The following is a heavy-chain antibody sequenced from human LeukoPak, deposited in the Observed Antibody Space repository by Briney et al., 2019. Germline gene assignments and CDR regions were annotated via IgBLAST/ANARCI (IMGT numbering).Heavy chain of an antibody. CDR2: IWYDGSNK. V-gene: IGHV3-33*01. CDR3: ASDPYGSGSYLGYYYYGMDV. J-gene: IGHJ6*02. Sequence: GGSLRLSCAASGFTFSSYGMHWVRQAPGKGLEWVAVIWYDGSNKYYVDSVKGRFTISRDNSKNTLYLQMNSLRAEDTAVYYCASDPYGSGSYLGYYYYGMDVWGQGTTVTVSS. CDR1: GFTFSSYG. D-gene: IGHD3-10*01.